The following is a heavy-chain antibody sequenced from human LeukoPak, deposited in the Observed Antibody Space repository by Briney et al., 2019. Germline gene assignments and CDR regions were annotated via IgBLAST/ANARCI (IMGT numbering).Heavy chain of an antibody. CDR3: AKLYCSSTTCYRKFSDY. V-gene: IGHV3-9*01. CDR2: ISWNSGST. J-gene: IGHJ4*02. Sequence: GGSLRLSCAASGFTFDDYAMHWVRQAPGKGLEWVSGISWNSGSTGYADSVKGRFTISRDNSKNTVYLQMNNLRAEDTAVYYCAKLYCSSTTCYRKFSDYWGQGILVTVSS. D-gene: IGHD2-2*01. CDR1: GFTFDDYA.